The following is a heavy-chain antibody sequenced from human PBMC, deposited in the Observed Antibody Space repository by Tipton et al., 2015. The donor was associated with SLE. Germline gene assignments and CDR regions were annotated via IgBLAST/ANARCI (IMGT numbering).Heavy chain of an antibody. CDR3: ARVRSSSSSGPFDY. CDR2: ISGSSSYT. J-gene: IGHJ4*02. Sequence: SLRLSCAASGFTFSSYAMSWIRQAPGKGLEWVSYISGSSSYTNYADSVKGRFTISRDNAKNSLYLQMNSLRAEDTAVYYCARVRSSSSSGPFDYWGQGTLVTVSS. V-gene: IGHV3-11*06. CDR1: GFTFSSYA. D-gene: IGHD6-6*01.